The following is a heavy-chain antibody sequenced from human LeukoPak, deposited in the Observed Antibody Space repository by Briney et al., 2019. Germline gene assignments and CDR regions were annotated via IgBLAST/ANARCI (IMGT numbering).Heavy chain of an antibody. Sequence: GGSLRLSCAASEFTFSNQWMTWVRQAPGKGLEWVANIQPDGSEKYYVGSVRGRFTISRDNARNLLYLQMNSLRSGDTAVYYCASERPSSSWYDFWGQGILVTVSS. V-gene: IGHV3-7*01. D-gene: IGHD6-13*01. CDR3: ASERPSSSWYDF. J-gene: IGHJ5*01. CDR2: IQPDGSEK. CDR1: EFTFSNQW.